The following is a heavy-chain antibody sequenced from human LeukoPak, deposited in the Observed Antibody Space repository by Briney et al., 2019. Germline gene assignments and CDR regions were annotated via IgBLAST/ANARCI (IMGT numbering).Heavy chain of an antibody. CDR1: GFTFSSYS. Sequence: GGSLRLSCAASGFTFSSYSMNWVRQAPGKGLEWVSSISSSSSYIYYADSVKGRFTISRDNAKNSLYLQMNSLRAEDTAVYYCARSLDVLLWFGESPNWFDPWGQGTLVTVSS. D-gene: IGHD3-10*01. CDR2: ISSSSSYI. CDR3: ARSLDVLLWFGESPNWFDP. V-gene: IGHV3-21*01. J-gene: IGHJ5*02.